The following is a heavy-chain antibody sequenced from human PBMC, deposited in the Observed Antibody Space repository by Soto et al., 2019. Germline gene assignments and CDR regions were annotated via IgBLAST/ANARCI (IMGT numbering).Heavy chain of an antibody. CDR2: INHSGST. J-gene: IGHJ5*02. CDR3: AKTMAMVRGVKGWFDP. D-gene: IGHD3-10*01. V-gene: IGHV4-34*01. CDR1: GGSFSGYY. Sequence: QVQLQQWGAGLLKPSETLSLTCAVYGGSFSGYYWSWIRQPPGKGLEWIGEINHSGSTNYNPSLKGRVTISXXTXKXXFSLKLSSVTAADTAVYYCAKTMAMVRGVKGWFDPWGQGTLVTVSS.